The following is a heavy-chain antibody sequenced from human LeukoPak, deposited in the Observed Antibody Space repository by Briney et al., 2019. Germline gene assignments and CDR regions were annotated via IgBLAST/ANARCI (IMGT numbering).Heavy chain of an antibody. J-gene: IGHJ6*02. V-gene: IGHV3-21*01. D-gene: IGHD2-2*01. Sequence: GGSLRLSCAASGFTFSSYSMNWVRQAPGKGLEWVSSISSSSSYIYYADSVKGRFTISRDNAKNSLYLQMNSLRAEDTAVYYCASVGLVPAALYYYYGMDVWGQGTTVTVSS. CDR2: ISSSSSYI. CDR1: GFTFSSYS. CDR3: ASVGLVPAALYYYYGMDV.